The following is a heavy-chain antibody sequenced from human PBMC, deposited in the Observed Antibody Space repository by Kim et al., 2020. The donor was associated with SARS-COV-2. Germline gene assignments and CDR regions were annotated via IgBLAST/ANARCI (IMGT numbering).Heavy chain of an antibody. CDR3: ARARGEDDFWALAIYFDY. D-gene: IGHD3-3*01. CDR2: ISSSSSYI. Sequence: GGSLRLSCAASGFTFSSYSMNWVRQAPGKGLEWVSSISSSSSYIYYADSVKGRFTISRDNAKNSLYLQMNSLRAEDTAVYYCARARGEDDFWALAIYFDYWGQGTLVTVSS. J-gene: IGHJ4*02. CDR1: GFTFSSYS. V-gene: IGHV3-21*01.